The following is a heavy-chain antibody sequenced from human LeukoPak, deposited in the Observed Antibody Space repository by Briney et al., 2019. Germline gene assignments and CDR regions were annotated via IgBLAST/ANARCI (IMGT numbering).Heavy chain of an antibody. CDR3: AREQRDIGISDYFDY. CDR2: IYYSGST. V-gene: IGHV4-59*12. Sequence: PSETLSLTCTVSGGSISSYYWSWIRQPPGKGLEWIGYIYYSGSTNYNPSLKSRVTLSVDTSKDQFSLKLSSVTAADTAVYYCAREQRDIGISDYFDYWGQGTLVTVSS. D-gene: IGHD2-15*01. J-gene: IGHJ4*02. CDR1: GGSISSYY.